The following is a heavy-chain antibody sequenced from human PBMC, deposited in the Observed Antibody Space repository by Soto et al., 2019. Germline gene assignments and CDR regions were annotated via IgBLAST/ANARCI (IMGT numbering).Heavy chain of an antibody. V-gene: IGHV4-59*01. CDR2: IYYSGYT. D-gene: IGHD1-26*01. CDR1: GDSIRSYY. Sequence: SETLSLTCTVSGDSIRSYYWSWIRQPPGKGLEWIGYIYYSGYTSYNPSLKSRVTISVDTSKNQFSLKLNSVTAADTAVYYCARCFSGNYTSRPAEQYYFDSWGQGTLVTVSS. J-gene: IGHJ4*02. CDR3: ARCFSGNYTSRPAEQYYFDS.